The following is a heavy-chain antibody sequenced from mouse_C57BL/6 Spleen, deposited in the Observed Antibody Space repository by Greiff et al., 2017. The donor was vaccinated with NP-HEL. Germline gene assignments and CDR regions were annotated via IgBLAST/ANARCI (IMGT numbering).Heavy chain of an antibody. CDR1: GFTFSDYG. D-gene: IGHD2-1*01. Sequence: EVQLVESGGGLVKPGGSLKLSCAASGFTFSDYGMHWVRQAPEKGLEWVAYISSGSSTIYYADTVKGRFTISRDNAKNTLFLQMTSLRSEDTAMYYCARRRDGNYLGAMDYWGQGTSVTVSS. CDR2: ISSGSSTI. J-gene: IGHJ4*01. V-gene: IGHV5-17*01. CDR3: ARRRDGNYLGAMDY.